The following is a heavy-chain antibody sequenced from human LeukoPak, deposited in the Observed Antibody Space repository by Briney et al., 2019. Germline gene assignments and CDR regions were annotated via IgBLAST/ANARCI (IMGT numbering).Heavy chain of an antibody. Sequence: PGGSLRLSCAASGFTVSSNYMSWVRQAPGKGLEWVSAISGSGGSTYYADSVKGRFTISRDNSKNTLYLQMNSLRAEDTAVYYCAKEGGDFRYCSSTSCDPRDYWGQGTLVTVSS. CDR2: ISGSGGST. CDR3: AKEGGDFRYCSSTSCDPRDY. J-gene: IGHJ4*02. CDR1: GFTVSSNY. D-gene: IGHD2-2*01. V-gene: IGHV3-23*01.